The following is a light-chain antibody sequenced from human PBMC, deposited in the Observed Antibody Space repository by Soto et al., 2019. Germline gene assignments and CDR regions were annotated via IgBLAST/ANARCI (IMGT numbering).Light chain of an antibody. CDR1: QSVSSSY. Sequence: EIVLTQSPGTLSLSPGERATLSCRASQSVSSSYLAWYQQKPGQAPRLLIYGASSRATGIPDRFSGSGSGTDFTLTISRLEPEDFAVYHCQLYGSSPPWTFGQGTKVEIK. CDR3: QLYGSSPPWT. CDR2: GAS. V-gene: IGKV3-20*01. J-gene: IGKJ1*01.